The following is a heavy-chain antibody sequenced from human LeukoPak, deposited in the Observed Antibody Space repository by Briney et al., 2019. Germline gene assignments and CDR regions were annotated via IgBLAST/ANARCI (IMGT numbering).Heavy chain of an antibody. CDR2: IMPLFGTA. Sequence: SVKVSCKTSGGTFNNSAISWVRQAPGQGLEWLGGIMPLFGTAGYAQKFQGRVTITKDESTRTVYLELTSLTSDDTAGYYCARDVHGDYGSGWFDPWGQGTLVSVSS. V-gene: IGHV1-69*05. J-gene: IGHJ5*02. D-gene: IGHD4-17*01. CDR1: GGTFNNSA. CDR3: ARDVHGDYGSGWFDP.